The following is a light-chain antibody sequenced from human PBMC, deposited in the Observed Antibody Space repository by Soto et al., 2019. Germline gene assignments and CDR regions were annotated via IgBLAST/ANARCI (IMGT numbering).Light chain of an antibody. CDR1: QDISNH. CDR2: EAS. J-gene: IGKJ2*01. V-gene: IGKV1-33*01. CDR3: QHYDNLPRYT. Sequence: DIQMTQSPSSMSASVGDRVTITCQATQDISNHLNWYQQKPGKAPKLLIYEASNLETGVPSRFSGSGSGTHFTFTISTLQPEEIATYYCQHYDNLPRYTFGHGTRLEIK.